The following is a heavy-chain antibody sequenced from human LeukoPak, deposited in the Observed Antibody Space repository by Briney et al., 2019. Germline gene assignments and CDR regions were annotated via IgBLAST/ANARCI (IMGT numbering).Heavy chain of an antibody. CDR3: ASEDYYGSGRIY. CDR2: IYSSGST. CDR1: GGSISSSSNY. V-gene: IGHV4-39*01. Sequence: KSSETLSLTCTVSGGSISSSSNYWGWIRQPPGKGLEWIGSIYSSGSTYYNLSLESRVTISVDTSKNQFSLKLSSVSVADTAVYYCASEDYYGSGRIYWGQGTLVTVSS. D-gene: IGHD3-10*01. J-gene: IGHJ4*02.